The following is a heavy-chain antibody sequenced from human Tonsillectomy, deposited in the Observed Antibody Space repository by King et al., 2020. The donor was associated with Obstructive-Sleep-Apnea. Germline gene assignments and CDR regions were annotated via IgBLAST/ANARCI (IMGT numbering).Heavy chain of an antibody. CDR3: TRDWVWFGELSWFDP. Sequence: VQLVESGGGLVQPGRSLRLSCTASGFTFGDYAITWFRQAPGKGLDWVGFIRRRVYGGTAEYAASVKGRFTISRDDSKSIAYLQMNSLKMEDTAVYYCTRDWVWFGELSWFDPWGQGTLVTVSS. D-gene: IGHD3-10*01. V-gene: IGHV3-49*03. CDR1: GFTFGDYA. CDR2: IRRRVYGGTA. J-gene: IGHJ5*02.